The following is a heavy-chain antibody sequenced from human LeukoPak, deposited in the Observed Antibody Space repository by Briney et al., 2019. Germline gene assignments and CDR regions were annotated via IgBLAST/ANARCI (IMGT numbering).Heavy chain of an antibody. J-gene: IGHJ4*02. D-gene: IGHD7-27*01. CDR2: ISSSSSYI. V-gene: IGHV3-21*01. Sequence: GGSLRLPCAASGFTFSSYSMNWVRQAPGKGLEWVSSISSSSSYIYYADSVKGRFTISRDNAKNSLYLQMNSLRAEDTAVYYCARATQTGGYYLDYWGQGTLVTVSS. CDR1: GFTFSSYS. CDR3: ARATQTGGYYLDY.